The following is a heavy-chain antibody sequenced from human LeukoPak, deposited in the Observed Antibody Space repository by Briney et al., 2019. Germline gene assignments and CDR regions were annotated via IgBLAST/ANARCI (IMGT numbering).Heavy chain of an antibody. CDR2: IYYDGSA. CDR1: GDSDDSIKSSSYY. D-gene: IGHD3/OR15-3a*01. J-gene: IGHJ4*02. CDR3: GRRGHLHRPF. V-gene: IGHV4-39*01. Sequence: PSETLSLTCTVSGDSDDSIKSSSYYWAWIRLPPGKGLEWVGSIYYDGSAYYNPSLRGRVTISVDTSKSQFSVKLNSVTAADTAMYYCGRRGHLHRPFWDQGTLVTVSS.